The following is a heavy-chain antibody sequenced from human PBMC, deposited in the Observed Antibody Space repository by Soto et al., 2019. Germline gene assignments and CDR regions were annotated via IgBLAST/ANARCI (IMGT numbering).Heavy chain of an antibody. CDR1: GFTFNIYA. D-gene: IGHD3-22*01. CDR2: ISTNGGNT. V-gene: IGHV3-64D*06. CDR3: VKGEYYYDSSRYYPFDY. J-gene: IGHJ4*02. Sequence: GGSLRLSCSASGFTFNIYAMHWVRQAPGKGLEYVSSISTNGGNTDYADSVKGRFTISRDNSKNTVYLQMSSLRAEDTAVYYCVKGEYYYDSSRYYPFDYWGRGTLVTVSS.